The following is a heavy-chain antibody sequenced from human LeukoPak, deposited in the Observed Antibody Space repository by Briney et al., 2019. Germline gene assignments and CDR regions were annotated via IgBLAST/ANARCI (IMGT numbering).Heavy chain of an antibody. CDR2: VKNDGTT. V-gene: IGHV3-74*01. D-gene: IGHD6-19*01. CDR3: HPLGYTSN. CDR1: GFTFSSRW. J-gene: IGHJ4*02. Sequence: GGSLRLSCAVSGFTSGFTFSSRWMHWVRQAPGKGLVWVSLVKNDGTTNYADSVKGRFTVSRDNAKNTMYLQMNNLRVEDTALYFCHPLGYTSNWGQGTPVTVSS.